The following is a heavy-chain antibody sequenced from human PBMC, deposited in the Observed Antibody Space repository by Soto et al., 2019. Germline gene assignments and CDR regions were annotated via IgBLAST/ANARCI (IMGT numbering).Heavy chain of an antibody. CDR3: ARGVATVVTSYFDY. J-gene: IGHJ4*02. Sequence: SETLSLTCTVSGGSISSSSYYWGWIRQPPGKGLEWIGSIYYSGSTYYNPSLKSRVTISVDTSKNQFSLKLSSVTAAVTAVYYCARGVATVVTSYFDYWGQGTLVTVSS. CDR1: GGSISSSSYY. CDR2: IYYSGST. D-gene: IGHD5-12*01. V-gene: IGHV4-39*01.